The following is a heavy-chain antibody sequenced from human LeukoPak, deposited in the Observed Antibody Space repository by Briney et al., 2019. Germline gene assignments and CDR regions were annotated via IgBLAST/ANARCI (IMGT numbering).Heavy chain of an antibody. CDR2: IYTSGST. Sequence: SETLSLTCTVSGASISSYYWSWIRQPAGKGLEWIGRIYTSGSTNYNPSVKSRVTISVDKFKNQFSLKLSSVTAADTAVYYCARDYFDSSGYYGRGGYYYMDVWGKGTTVTVSS. J-gene: IGHJ6*03. D-gene: IGHD3-22*01. V-gene: IGHV4-4*07. CDR1: GASISSYY. CDR3: ARDYFDSSGYYGRGGYYYMDV.